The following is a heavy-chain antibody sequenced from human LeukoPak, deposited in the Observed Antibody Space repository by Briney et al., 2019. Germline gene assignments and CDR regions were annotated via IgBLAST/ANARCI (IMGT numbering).Heavy chain of an antibody. J-gene: IGHJ6*02. D-gene: IGHD5/OR15-5a*01. V-gene: IGHV1-2*02. CDR1: VYTFTNFY. Sequence: ASVKVSCKASVYTFTNFYIHWVRQAPGQGLEWMGWINPNSGGTNYAQKFQGRVTMTRDTSISTAYMELSRLRSDDTAVYYCARSLYSYYGMDVWGQGTTVTVSS. CDR3: ARSLYSYYGMDV. CDR2: INPNSGGT.